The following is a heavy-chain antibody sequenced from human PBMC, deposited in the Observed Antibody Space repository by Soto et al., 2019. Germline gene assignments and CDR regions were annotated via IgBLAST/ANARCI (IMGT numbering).Heavy chain of an antibody. J-gene: IGHJ6*02. Sequence: QAQLVQSGAELKKPGASVKVSCWASGYTFTAFYIHWMRQAPGQGLEWLGWINPNSGGTNYAQKFQGRVTVTRDTSVNTAYMDLSSLKSDDTAVYYCAREGPLSGGDYFGMDVWGQGTTVTVSS. V-gene: IGHV1-2*02. CDR3: AREGPLSGGDYFGMDV. CDR2: INPNSGGT. D-gene: IGHD3-10*01. CDR1: GYTFTAFY.